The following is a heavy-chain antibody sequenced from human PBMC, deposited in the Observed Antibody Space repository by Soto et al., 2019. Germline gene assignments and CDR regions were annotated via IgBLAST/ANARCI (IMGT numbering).Heavy chain of an antibody. CDR3: AKDRRAGGNYGFYSDF. D-gene: IGHD1-7*01. Sequence: VQLLESGGGLVQPGGSLRLSYAASGFTFSSYGMTWVRQAPGKGLEWVSFSSATGAGTYYADSVKGRFTISRDNSKNTLYLQMTSLRADDTAVYYCAKDRRAGGNYGFYSDFWGQGALVIVSS. V-gene: IGHV3-23*01. CDR2: SSATGAGT. CDR1: GFTFSSYG. J-gene: IGHJ4*02.